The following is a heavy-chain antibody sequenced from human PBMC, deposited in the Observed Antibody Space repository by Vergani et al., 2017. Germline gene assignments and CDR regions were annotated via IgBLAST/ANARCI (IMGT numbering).Heavy chain of an antibody. CDR1: GFTFSNAW. Sequence: EVQLVESGGGLVKPGGSLRLSCAASGFTFSNAWMRWVRQAPGKGLEWVVRIKSKTDGGTTDYAAPVKGRFTISRDDSNITLYLQMNSLKTEDTAVYYCTTVGYCSSTRCYGAPDAFDIWGQGTMVTVSS. CDR3: TTVGYCSSTRCYGAPDAFDI. CDR2: IKSKTDGGTT. D-gene: IGHD2-2*03. J-gene: IGHJ3*02. V-gene: IGHV3-15*01.